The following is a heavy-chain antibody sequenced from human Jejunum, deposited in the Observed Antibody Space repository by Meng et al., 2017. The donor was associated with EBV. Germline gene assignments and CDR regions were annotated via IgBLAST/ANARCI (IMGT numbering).Heavy chain of an antibody. CDR2: IYYSGSA. V-gene: IGHV4-30-2*01. CDR1: GGSISSGGYS. J-gene: IGHJ4*02. CDR3: ARGAYFDY. Sequence: QLPLQEPGSGLVKPSETLSLPRAVAGGSISSGGYSWHWIRQPPGKGLQWIGYIYYSGSAFYNPSLKSRVTLSVDRSKNQFSLNLSSVTAADTAVYYCARGAYFDYWGQGTLVTVSS.